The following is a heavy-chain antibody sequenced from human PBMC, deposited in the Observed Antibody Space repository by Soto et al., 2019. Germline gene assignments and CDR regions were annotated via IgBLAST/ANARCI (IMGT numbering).Heavy chain of an antibody. D-gene: IGHD5-12*01. V-gene: IGHV3-30*01. Sequence: GGSLRLSCAASGFTVSSNYMSWVRQAQGKGLEWLAVISYDGSQKYHADSVKGRFTISRDNSMDTLYLQMNSLRVEDTAVYYCAREDGYNYDYYYGMDVWGQGTTVTVSS. CDR1: GFTVSSNY. CDR3: AREDGYNYDYYYGMDV. CDR2: ISYDGSQK. J-gene: IGHJ6*02.